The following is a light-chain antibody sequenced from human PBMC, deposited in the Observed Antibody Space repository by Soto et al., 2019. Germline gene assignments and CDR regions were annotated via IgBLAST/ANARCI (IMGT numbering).Light chain of an antibody. CDR3: QQYVTAPRT. Sequence: EIVLTQSAGTLSLSPGERATLSCRASQGLTSNFLAWYQQKPGQAPSLLIYGASNRATGVPDRFSGGGSGTDFTLTISRLEPEDFAVYFCQQYVTAPRTFGQGTKVDI. V-gene: IGKV3-20*01. CDR1: QGLTSNF. J-gene: IGKJ1*01. CDR2: GAS.